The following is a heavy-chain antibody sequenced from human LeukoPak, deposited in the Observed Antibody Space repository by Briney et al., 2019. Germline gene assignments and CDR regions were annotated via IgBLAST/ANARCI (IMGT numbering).Heavy chain of an antibody. CDR1: GYTFTSYD. J-gene: IGHJ5*02. D-gene: IGHD3-22*01. CDR3: ATFKKYYYDSSGLGNWFDP. V-gene: IGHV1-8*01. Sequence: GASVKVSCKASGYTFTSYDINWVRQATGQGLEWMGWMKPNSGNTGYAQKFQGRVTITWNTSISTAYMELRSLRSDDTAVYYCATFKKYYYDSSGLGNWFDPWGQGTLVTVSS. CDR2: MKPNSGNT.